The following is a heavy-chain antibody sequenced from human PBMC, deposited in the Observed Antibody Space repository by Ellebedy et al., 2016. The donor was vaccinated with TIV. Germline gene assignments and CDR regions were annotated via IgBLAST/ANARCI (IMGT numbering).Heavy chain of an antibody. D-gene: IGHD6-19*01. CDR1: GYTFTSYF. Sequence: AASVKVSCKASGYTFTSYFIHWVRQAPGQGPEWMGIINPSGGSTTYAQKLQGRVTMTRDTSTSTVYMELSSLRSEDTAVYYCARARSSGWLHTPDYWGQGTLVTVSS. CDR2: INPSGGST. V-gene: IGHV1-46*04. J-gene: IGHJ4*02. CDR3: ARARSSGWLHTPDY.